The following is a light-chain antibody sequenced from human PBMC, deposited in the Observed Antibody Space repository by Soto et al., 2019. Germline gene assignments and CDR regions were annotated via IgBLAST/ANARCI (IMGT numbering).Light chain of an antibody. Sequence: QSALTQPPSASGSPGQSVTISCSGTSKDVGAYNYVSWYQQYPGEAPKVIIYEVMKRPSGVPNRFSGSKSGNTASLTVSGLQAEDEAHYYCVSPAGYNAWVFGGGTKLTVL. V-gene: IGLV2-8*01. J-gene: IGLJ3*02. CDR1: SKDVGAYNY. CDR2: EVM. CDR3: VSPAGYNAWV.